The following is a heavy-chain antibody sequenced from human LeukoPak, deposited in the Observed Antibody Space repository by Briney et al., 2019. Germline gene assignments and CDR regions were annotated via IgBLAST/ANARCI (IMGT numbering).Heavy chain of an antibody. J-gene: IGHJ4*02. V-gene: IGHV5-51*01. D-gene: IGHD5-12*01. CDR1: GYSFNSYW. CDR3: XXXXGIVATIERYFDY. CDR2: IYPGDSDT. Sequence: GESLKISCKGSGYSFNSYWIGWVRQMPGKGLEWMGIIYPGDSDTRYSPSFQGQVTISADKSISTAYLQWSSLKASDTAMYYCXXXXGIVATIERYFDYWGQGTLVTVSS.